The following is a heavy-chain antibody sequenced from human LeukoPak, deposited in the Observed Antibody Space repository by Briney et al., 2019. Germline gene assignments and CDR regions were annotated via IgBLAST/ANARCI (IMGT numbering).Heavy chain of an antibody. CDR3: AREAPPEPDAFDF. Sequence: GGSLRLSCAASGFTFSSYSMNWVRQAPGKGLEWVSSISSSSSYIYYADSVKGRFTISRDNAKNSLYLQMNSLRAEDTAVYYCAREAPPEPDAFDFWGQGTMVTVSS. J-gene: IGHJ3*01. V-gene: IGHV3-21*01. CDR2: ISSSSSYI. CDR1: GFTFSSYS.